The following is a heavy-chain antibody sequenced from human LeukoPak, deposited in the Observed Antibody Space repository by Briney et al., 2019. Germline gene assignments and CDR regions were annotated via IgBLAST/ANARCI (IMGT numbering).Heavy chain of an antibody. CDR2: IIPIFGTA. J-gene: IGHJ6*02. Sequence: SVKVSCKASGGTFSSYAISWVRQAPGQGLEWMGGIIPIFGTANYAQKFQGRVTITADESTSTAYMELSSLGSEDTAVYYCARESYCSSTSCYSDYYYYGMDVWGQGTTVTVSS. D-gene: IGHD2-2*01. CDR1: GGTFSSYA. CDR3: ARESYCSSTSCYSDYYYYGMDV. V-gene: IGHV1-69*13.